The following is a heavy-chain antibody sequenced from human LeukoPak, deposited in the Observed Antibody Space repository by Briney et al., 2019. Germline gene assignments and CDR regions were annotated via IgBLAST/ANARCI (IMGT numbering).Heavy chain of an antibody. J-gene: IGHJ4*02. CDR1: GITLSNYG. V-gene: IGHV3-23*01. CDR3: ARRGVVIRVILVRFNKEAFYFDS. Sequence: GGSLRLSCAVSGITLSNYGMSWVRQAPGKGLEWVAGISDSGGSTKYADSVKGRFTISRDNPKKTLCLQMHSLRAEHTAVYFCARRGVVIRVILVRFNKEAFYFDSWGQGALVTVSS. D-gene: IGHD3-22*01. CDR2: ISDSGGST.